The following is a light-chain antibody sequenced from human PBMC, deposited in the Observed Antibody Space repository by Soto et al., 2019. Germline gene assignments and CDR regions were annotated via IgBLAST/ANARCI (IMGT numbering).Light chain of an antibody. CDR1: QSVSSNY. Sequence: EIVLTQSPGTLSLSPGERATLSCRASQSVSSNYLAWYQQKPGQAPRLLIYGVSSRATGIPDRFSGSGSGTDFTLTISRLEPEYFAVYYCQQYGNSPCTFGQGTKVELK. CDR2: GVS. V-gene: IGKV3-20*01. J-gene: IGKJ1*01. CDR3: QQYGNSPCT.